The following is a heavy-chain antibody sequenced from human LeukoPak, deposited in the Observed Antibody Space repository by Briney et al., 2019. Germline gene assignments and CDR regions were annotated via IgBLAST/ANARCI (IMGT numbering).Heavy chain of an antibody. CDR1: GFSFTDYP. J-gene: IGHJ4*02. Sequence: GGALRVSCATSGFSFTDYPMNWVRQAPGKGLEWISNIRTTAEGAKYAYYADSVKGRVTISRDDGKNTLYLHMNSLRDDDTVVYYCAAGIRYAFDYWGQGILVTVSS. V-gene: IGHV3-48*02. CDR2: IRTTAEGAKYA. CDR3: AAGIRYAFDY. D-gene: IGHD3-9*01.